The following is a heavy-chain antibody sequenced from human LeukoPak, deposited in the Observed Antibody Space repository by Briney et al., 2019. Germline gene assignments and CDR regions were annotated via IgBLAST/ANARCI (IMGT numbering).Heavy chain of an antibody. CDR3: ARDGLGFEAAIDY. CDR2: INSDGSST. V-gene: IGHV3-74*01. J-gene: IGHJ4*02. Sequence: PGGSLRLTCAASGFTFSSYWMHWVRQAPGKGLVWVSRINSDGSSTSYADSVKGRFTISRDNAKNTLYLQMNSLRAEDTAVYYCARDGLGFEAAIDYWGQGTLVTVSS. D-gene: IGHD3-10*01. CDR1: GFTFSSYW.